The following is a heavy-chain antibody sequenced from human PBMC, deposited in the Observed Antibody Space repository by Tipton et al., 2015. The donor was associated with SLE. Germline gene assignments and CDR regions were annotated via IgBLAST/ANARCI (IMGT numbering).Heavy chain of an antibody. J-gene: IGHJ5*02. D-gene: IGHD1-26*01. V-gene: IGHV4-59*11. CDR3: ARVIVGATGWFDP. Sequence: TLSLTCTVSGGSISGHYLSWIRQPPGKGLEWIGYVSDSGSTNYNPSLKSRVTISVDTSKNQFSLKLSSVTAADTAVYYCARVIVGATGWFDPWGQGTLVTVSS. CDR2: VSDSGST. CDR1: GGSISGHY.